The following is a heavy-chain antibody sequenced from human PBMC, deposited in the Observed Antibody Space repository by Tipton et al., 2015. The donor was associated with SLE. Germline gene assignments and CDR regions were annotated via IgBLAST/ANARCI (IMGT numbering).Heavy chain of an antibody. CDR1: GGSTSSYY. Sequence: TLSLTCTVSGGSTSSYYWSWIRQPPGKGLEWIGYIYYSGSTNYNPSLKSRVTISVDTSKNQFSLKLSSVTAADTAVYYCARLFSPTPYGDYVYFDYWGQGTLVTVSS. CDR3: ARLFSPTPYGDYVYFDY. V-gene: IGHV4-59*08. J-gene: IGHJ4*02. D-gene: IGHD4-17*01. CDR2: IYYSGST.